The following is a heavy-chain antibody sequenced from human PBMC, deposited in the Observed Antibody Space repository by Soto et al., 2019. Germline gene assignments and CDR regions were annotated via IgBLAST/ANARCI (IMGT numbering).Heavy chain of an antibody. V-gene: IGHV1-2*02. CDR2: IGPESGAT. J-gene: IGHJ4*02. CDR3: GRGRSGQIVIFY. CDR1: GYTFSGHD. Sequence: ASVKVSFKTSGYTFSGHDIHWVRQAPQQGPEWMGEIGPESGATRYAEKFRGRVTMTMDTSITTVYMELRNLSPDDTAVYYCGRGRSGQIVIFYWGQGTPVTVSS. D-gene: IGHD1-26*01.